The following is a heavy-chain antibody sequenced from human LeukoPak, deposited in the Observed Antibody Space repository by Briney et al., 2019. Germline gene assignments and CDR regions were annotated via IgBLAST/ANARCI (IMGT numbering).Heavy chain of an antibody. J-gene: IGHJ3*02. D-gene: IGHD3-10*02. Sequence: SETLSLTCAVYGGSFSGYYWSWIRQPPGKGLEWMGEINHSGSTNYNPSRKSRVTIPVDTSKNQFSLKLSSVTAADTAVYYCARALMSPISIWGQGTMVTVSP. V-gene: IGHV4-34*01. CDR3: ARALMSPISI. CDR2: INHSGST. CDR1: GGSFSGYY.